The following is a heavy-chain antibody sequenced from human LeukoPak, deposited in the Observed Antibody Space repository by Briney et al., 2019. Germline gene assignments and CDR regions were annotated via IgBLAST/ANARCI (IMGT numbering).Heavy chain of an antibody. CDR2: INPNSGGT. Sequence: ASVKVSCKASGYTFTGYYMHWVRLAPGQGLEWMGWINPNSGGTNYAQKFQGRVTMTRDTSISTAYMELSRLRSDDTAVYYCARDKSKWELLPGNWGQGTLVTVSS. D-gene: IGHD1-26*01. CDR1: GYTFTGYY. V-gene: IGHV1-2*02. CDR3: ARDKSKWELLPGN. J-gene: IGHJ4*02.